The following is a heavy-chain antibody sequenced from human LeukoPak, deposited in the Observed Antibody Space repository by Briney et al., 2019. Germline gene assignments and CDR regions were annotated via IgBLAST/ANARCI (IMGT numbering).Heavy chain of an antibody. Sequence: SETLSPTCTVSGDSISTSNSYWGWIRQPPGKGLEWIGSIYYSGSTYYNPSLKSRVTISVDTSKNQFSLKLSSVTAADTAVYYCARLPGFDPGYSSGWYWDYWGQGTLVTVSS. CDR2: IYYSGST. CDR1: GDSISTSNSY. CDR3: ARLPGFDPGYSSGWYWDY. D-gene: IGHD6-19*01. V-gene: IGHV4-39*01. J-gene: IGHJ4*02.